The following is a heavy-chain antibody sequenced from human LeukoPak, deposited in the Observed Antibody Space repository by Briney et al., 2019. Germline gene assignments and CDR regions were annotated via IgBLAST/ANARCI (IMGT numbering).Heavy chain of an antibody. V-gene: IGHV3-7*01. CDR1: GFTFRNYW. CDR3: ARDRDDGGFEY. Sequence: GGSLRLSCAASGFTFRNYWMSWVRQAQEKGLEWVANINQDGRVKQYVDSLKGRFTISRDNAKNSLYLQLNSLRAEDTAVYYCARDRDDGGFEYWGQGTLVTVSS. J-gene: IGHJ4*02. D-gene: IGHD4-23*01. CDR2: INQDGRVK.